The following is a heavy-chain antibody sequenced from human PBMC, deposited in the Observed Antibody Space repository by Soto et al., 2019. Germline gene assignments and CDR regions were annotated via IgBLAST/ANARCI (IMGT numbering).Heavy chain of an antibody. CDR2: MNPNSGNT. J-gene: IGHJ6*03. Sequence: ASVKVSCTASGYTFTSYDINCVRQATGQGLEWMGWMNPNSGNTGYAQKFQGRVTMTRNTSISTAYMELSSLRSEDTAVYYCARRGRNSSSWYYYYYMDVWGKGTTVTVSS. CDR1: GYTFTSYD. D-gene: IGHD6-13*01. CDR3: ARRGRNSSSWYYYYYMDV. V-gene: IGHV1-8*01.